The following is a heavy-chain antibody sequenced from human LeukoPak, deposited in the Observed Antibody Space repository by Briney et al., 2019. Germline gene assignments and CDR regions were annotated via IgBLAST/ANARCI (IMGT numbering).Heavy chain of an antibody. CDR3: ARDGRWESHNWFDP. D-gene: IGHD1-26*01. J-gene: IGHJ5*02. CDR1: GGSFSGYY. V-gene: IGHV4-34*01. CDR2: INHSGST. Sequence: PSETLSLTCAVYGGSFSGYYWSWIRQPPGKGLEWIGEINHSGSTNYNPSLKSRVTISVDTSKNQFSLKLSSVTAADTAVYYCARDGRWESHNWFDPWGQGTLVTVSS.